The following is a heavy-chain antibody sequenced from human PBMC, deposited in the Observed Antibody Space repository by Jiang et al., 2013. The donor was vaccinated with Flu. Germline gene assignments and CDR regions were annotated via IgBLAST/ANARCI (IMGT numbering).Heavy chain of an antibody. CDR3: ARDLPRVELNTRALSSEGAFDS. D-gene: IGHD1/OR15-1a*01. CDR2: IIPVIGKA. V-gene: IGHV1-69*06. Sequence: SGAEVKNPGSSVRISCRAPGGTFASYAITWVRQAPGQGLEWMGGIIPVIGKASYAQKFQGRVTIYADKSSDTAYMDLHSLTSEDTAVYFCARDLPRVELNTRALSSEGAFDSWGQGTRVNVYS. CDR1: GGTFASYA. J-gene: IGHJ4*02.